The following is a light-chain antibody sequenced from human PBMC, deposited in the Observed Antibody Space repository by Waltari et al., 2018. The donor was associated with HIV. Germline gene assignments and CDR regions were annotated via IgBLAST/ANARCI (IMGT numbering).Light chain of an antibody. J-gene: IGLJ2*01. CDR1: TLWVTN. V-gene: IGLV3-1*01. Sequence: SCELPQPPSLSVSPEPTAIITCSGATLWVTNASWYQHRPGQSLALVSDEEGKRRSGIPERFSGSNSGNTATLTISGTQAMDESDYYCQAWDSHNVIFGGGTKLTVL. CDR3: QAWDSHNVI. CDR2: EEG.